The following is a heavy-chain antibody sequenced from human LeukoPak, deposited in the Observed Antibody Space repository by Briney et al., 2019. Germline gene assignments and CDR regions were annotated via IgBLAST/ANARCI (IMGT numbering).Heavy chain of an antibody. J-gene: IGHJ2*01. CDR2: IDPSDSYT. CDR1: GYSFTSYW. D-gene: IGHD1-26*01. V-gene: IGHV5-10-1*01. CDR3: ARLVGAMANWYFDL. Sequence: GESLKISCKGSGYSFTSYWISWVRQMPGKGLEWMGRIDPSDSYTNYSPSFQGHVTISAAKSISTAYLQWSSLKPSDTAMYYCARLVGAMANWYFDLWGRGTLVTVSS.